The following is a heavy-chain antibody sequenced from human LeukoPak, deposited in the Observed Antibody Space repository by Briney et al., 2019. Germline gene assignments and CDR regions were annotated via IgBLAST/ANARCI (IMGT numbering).Heavy chain of an antibody. CDR1: GFTFSNYA. V-gene: IGHV3-30-3*01. CDR3: ARKGELERRRSWDC. D-gene: IGHD1-1*01. J-gene: IGHJ4*02. Sequence: GGSLRLSCAASGFTFSNYAMHWVRQAPGKGLEWVAVISYDGSDKYYADSVKGRFTISRDNSKNSLYLQMSSLRAEDTAVYYCARKGELERRRSWDCWGQGTLVTVSS. CDR2: ISYDGSDK.